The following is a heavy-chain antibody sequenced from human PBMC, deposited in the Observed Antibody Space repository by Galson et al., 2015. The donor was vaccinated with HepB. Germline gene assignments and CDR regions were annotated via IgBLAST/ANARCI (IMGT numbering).Heavy chain of an antibody. J-gene: IGHJ3*02. Sequence: SLRLSCAASEFTFSNYGMHWVRQAPGKGLEWLAVISYDGGKKYHADSVKGRLTISRDNSKNTLYLQMDSLRVEDTAMYYCARWMVVPARDAFDIWGQGTMVTVSS. CDR3: ARWMVVPARDAFDI. V-gene: IGHV3-30*03. D-gene: IGHD2-2*01. CDR1: EFTFSNYG. CDR2: ISYDGGKK.